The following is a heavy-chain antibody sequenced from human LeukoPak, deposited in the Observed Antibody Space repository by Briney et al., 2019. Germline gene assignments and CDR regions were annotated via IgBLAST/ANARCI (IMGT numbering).Heavy chain of an antibody. J-gene: IGHJ5*02. CDR1: RFTFHDYY. CDR2: ISTTGSTI. D-gene: IGHD3/OR15-3a*01. Sequence: LGVSLRLSCAASRFTFHDYYMSWIRQAPGKGLEWLSYISTTGSTIYYADSAKGRFTISRDESENTLYLQMNSLGVEDRAVCFGSIDRAANQDWVEFEPGGQGTRVIVSS. CDR3: SIDRAANQDWVEFEP. V-gene: IGHV3-11*04.